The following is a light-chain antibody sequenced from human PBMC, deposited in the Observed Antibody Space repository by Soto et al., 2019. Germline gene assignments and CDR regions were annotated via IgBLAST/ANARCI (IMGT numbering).Light chain of an antibody. V-gene: IGKV3-15*01. J-gene: IGKJ5*01. CDR3: QKYNNWPPIT. CDR1: QSVRSN. Sequence: VMTQSPATLSASPGERVTLSCRASQSVRSNLAWYQQKPGQSPRLLIYGASTRATGIPARFSGSGSGTEFTLTISSLQSEDLAVYYCQKYNNWPPITFGQGKRLEIK. CDR2: GAS.